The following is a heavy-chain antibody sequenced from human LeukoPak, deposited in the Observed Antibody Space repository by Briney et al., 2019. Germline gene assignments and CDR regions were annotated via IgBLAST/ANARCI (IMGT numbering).Heavy chain of an antibody. Sequence: SETLSLTCSVSGGSVTSGGFYWGWLRQPPGKGPEWIAIIYYTGSTYYNPSLNSRVTVSIDTSKNQFSLRLTSVTATDTAVYHCARHSGSGSLSRPFDPWGQGTLVTVSS. V-gene: IGHV4-39*01. D-gene: IGHD3-10*01. CDR1: GGSVTSGGFY. CDR3: ARHSGSGSLSRPFDP. J-gene: IGHJ5*02. CDR2: IYYTGST.